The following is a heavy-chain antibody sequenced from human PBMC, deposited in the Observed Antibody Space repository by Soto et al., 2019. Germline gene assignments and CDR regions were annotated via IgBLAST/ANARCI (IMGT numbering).Heavy chain of an antibody. CDR1: GFTFSSYS. J-gene: IGHJ4*02. CDR2: ISSSSSTI. D-gene: IGHD6-13*01. V-gene: IGHV3-48*02. CDR3: ARDKNKGTLWQLVESYYFDY. Sequence: EVQLVESGGGLVQPGGSLRLSCAASGFTFSSYSMNWVRQAPGKGLEWVSYISSSSSTIYYADSVKGRFTISRDNAKNSLYLQMNSLRDEDTAVYYCARDKNKGTLWQLVESYYFDYWCQGTLVTVSS.